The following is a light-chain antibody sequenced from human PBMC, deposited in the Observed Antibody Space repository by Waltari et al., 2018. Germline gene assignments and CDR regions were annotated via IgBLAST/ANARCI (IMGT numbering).Light chain of an antibody. V-gene: IGLV2-14*01. CDR2: DVS. CDR1: SSDVGGYEY. Sequence: SALTQPDSVSGSPGQSITIPCTGVSSDVGGYEYVSWYQQHPGKAPKFIIYDVSNRPSGVSNRFSGSKSGSSASLTISGLQAEDEADYYCSSYTSSTTGIFGGGTKLTVL. CDR3: SSYTSSTTGI. J-gene: IGLJ2*01.